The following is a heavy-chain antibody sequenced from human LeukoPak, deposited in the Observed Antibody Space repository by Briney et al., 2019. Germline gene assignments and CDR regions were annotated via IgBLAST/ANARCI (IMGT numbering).Heavy chain of an antibody. Sequence: PGGSLRLSGAASGFTFGDSAMHWVRQASGKGLEWVGRIRSKANSYATVYAASVKGRFAISRDDSKNTAYLQMNSLKTEDTAVYYCARHCGGDCFLDYWGQGTLVTVSS. CDR1: GFTFGDSA. D-gene: IGHD2-21*02. V-gene: IGHV3-73*01. J-gene: IGHJ4*02. CDR2: IRSKANSYAT. CDR3: ARHCGGDCFLDY.